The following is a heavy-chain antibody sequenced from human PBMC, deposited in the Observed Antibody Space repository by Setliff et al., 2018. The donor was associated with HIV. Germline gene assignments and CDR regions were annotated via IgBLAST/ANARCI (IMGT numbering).Heavy chain of an antibody. J-gene: IGHJ3*01. D-gene: IGHD3-10*01. CDR2: ISNSSRYY. CDR3: AREVLRGGDDAFGL. V-gene: IGHV3-21*01. CDR1: GFLFSRYS. Sequence: SCSASGFLFSRYSLNWVRQVPGRGPEWVASISNSSRYYWVKARYGDSVRGRFTISGDYAKNSVYLQMNSLRVEDSAVYYCAREVLRGGDDAFGLWGRGTVFTVSS.